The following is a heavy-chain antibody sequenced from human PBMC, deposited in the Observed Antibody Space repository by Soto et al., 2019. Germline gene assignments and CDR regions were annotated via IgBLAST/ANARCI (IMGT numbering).Heavy chain of an antibody. J-gene: IGHJ5*02. CDR3: TKADYCDYSGSSPLDP. V-gene: IGHV3-9*01. Sequence: EVQLVESGGPLVQPGRSLRLSCVASGFTFDDYAMHWVRQAPGKGLEWVSGINWNREKIGYADAVKGRFTIFSDNAKNYLFLQMCRLSPEYADLYFCTKADYCDYSGSSPLDPWGQGTLVTVSS. D-gene: IGHD4-17*01. CDR2: INWNREKI. CDR1: GFTFDDYA.